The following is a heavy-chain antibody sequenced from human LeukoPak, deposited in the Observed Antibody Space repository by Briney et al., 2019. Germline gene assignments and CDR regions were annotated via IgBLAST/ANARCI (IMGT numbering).Heavy chain of an antibody. Sequence: PGGSLRLSCAASGFTFSSYAMHWVRQAPGKGLERVAVISYDGSNKYYADSVKGRFTISRDNSKNTLYLQMNSLRAEDTAVYYCARDWRSGSSEYFQHWGQGTLVTVSS. J-gene: IGHJ1*01. CDR2: ISYDGSNK. CDR1: GFTFSSYA. D-gene: IGHD1-26*01. V-gene: IGHV3-30*04. CDR3: ARDWRSGSSEYFQH.